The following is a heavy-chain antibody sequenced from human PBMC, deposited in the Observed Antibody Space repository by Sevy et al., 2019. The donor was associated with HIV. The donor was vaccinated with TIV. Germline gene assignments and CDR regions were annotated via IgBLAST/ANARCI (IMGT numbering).Heavy chain of an antibody. J-gene: IGHJ4*02. CDR1: GFTFSNYG. D-gene: IGHD6-13*01. CDR3: AKDLRAAGGPFDY. CDR2: ISYDGSNK. Sequence: GGSLRLSCAASGFTFSNYGMHWVRQAPGKGLEWVAVISYDGSNKYYADSVKGRFIISRDNSKNTLYLQMNSLRAEDTAVYYCAKDLRAAGGPFDYWGQGTLVTVSS. V-gene: IGHV3-30*18.